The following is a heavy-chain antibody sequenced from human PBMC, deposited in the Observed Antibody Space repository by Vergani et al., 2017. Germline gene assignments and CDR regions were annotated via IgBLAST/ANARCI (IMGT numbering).Heavy chain of an antibody. V-gene: IGHV1-69*01. CDR2: IIPIFGTA. Sequence: QVQLVQSGAELKKPGSSVKVSCKASGSTFSSYAISWVRQAPGKALAWMGGIIPIFGTANYAQKFKGRVTITADDSTSTAYMELSSLRSEDTAVYYCAREITYYYDRSGANRFDPWGQGTLVTVSS. D-gene: IGHD3-22*01. CDR1: GSTFSSYA. CDR3: AREITYYYDRSGANRFDP. J-gene: IGHJ5*02.